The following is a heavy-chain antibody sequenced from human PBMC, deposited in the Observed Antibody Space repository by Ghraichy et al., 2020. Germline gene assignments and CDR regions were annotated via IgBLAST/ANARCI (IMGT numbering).Heavy chain of an antibody. Sequence: GGSLRLSCAASGFTFSGSAIHWVRQASGKGLEWVGRIRSETNTYATAYSASGKGRFIISRDDSKSTAYLQMNSRKTEDTAKYYCTRHIESDSDYFGRYYGLDVLSHGARVTVSS. CDR1: GFTFSGSA. V-gene: IGHV3-73*01. D-gene: IGHD5-12*01. J-gene: IGHJ6*02. CDR3: TRHIESDSDYFGRYYGLDV. CDR2: IRSETNTYAT.